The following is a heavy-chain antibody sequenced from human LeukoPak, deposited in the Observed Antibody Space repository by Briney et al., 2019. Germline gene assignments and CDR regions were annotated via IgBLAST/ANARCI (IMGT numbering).Heavy chain of an antibody. V-gene: IGHV3-21*01. D-gene: IGHD3-10*01. Sequence: GGSLRLSCAASGFIFSTYSINWVRQAPGKGLEWVSSISSSSIYIYYADSVKGRFTISRDNAKNSLYLQMNSLRAEDTAVYYCARTYGSGSYHDYWGQGTLVTVSS. CDR3: ARTYGSGSYHDY. CDR2: ISSSSIYI. CDR1: GFIFSTYS. J-gene: IGHJ4*02.